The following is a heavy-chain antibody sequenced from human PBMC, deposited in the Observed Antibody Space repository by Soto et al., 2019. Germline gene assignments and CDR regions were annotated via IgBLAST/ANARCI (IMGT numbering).Heavy chain of an antibody. J-gene: IGHJ4*02. Sequence: SETLSLTCTVSGGSISSGGYYWSWIRQHPGKGLEWIGYIYYSGSTYYNPSLKSRVTISVDTSKNQFSLKLSSVTAADTAVYYCARVVGGYLVGTYFDYWGQGTLVTVSS. D-gene: IGHD3-22*01. CDR3: ARVVGGYLVGTYFDY. CDR1: GGSISSGGYY. V-gene: IGHV4-31*03. CDR2: IYYSGST.